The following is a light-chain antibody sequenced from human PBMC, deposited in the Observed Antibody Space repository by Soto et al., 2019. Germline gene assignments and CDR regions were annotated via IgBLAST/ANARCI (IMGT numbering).Light chain of an antibody. J-gene: IGLJ1*01. CDR2: EVS. CDR1: SSDVGGFNS. V-gene: IGLV2-14*01. Sequence: QSVLTQPASVSGSPGQSITISCTGTSSDVGGFNSVSWYQQHPGKAPKLMIYEVSNRPSGISSRFSGSKSGNTASLTISGLQTEDEADYYCSSYAGSSNVFGTGTKLTVL. CDR3: SSYAGSSNV.